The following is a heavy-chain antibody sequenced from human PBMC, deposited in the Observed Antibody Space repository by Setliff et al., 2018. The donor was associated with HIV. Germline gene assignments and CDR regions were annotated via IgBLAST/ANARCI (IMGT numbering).Heavy chain of an antibody. V-gene: IGHV3-7*01. CDR3: ARDPTWGSGWYLDL. J-gene: IGHJ2*01. CDR2: IKQDGSEK. Sequence: GGSLRLSCAASGFTFSSCWVTWVRQGPGKGLEWVANIKQDGSEKYYVDSVKGRFTISRDNGKNSLYLQMNSLRAEDTAVYYCARDPTWGSGWYLDLWGRGTLVTVSS. CDR1: GFTFSSCW. D-gene: IGHD6-19*01.